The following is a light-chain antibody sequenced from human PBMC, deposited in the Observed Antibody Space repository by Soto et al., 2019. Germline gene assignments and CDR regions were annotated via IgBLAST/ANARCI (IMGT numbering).Light chain of an antibody. Sequence: DIQMTQSPSTLSASVGDRVTITCRASQSISSWLAWYQQKPGKAPKVLIYDASSLKSGVPSRFSGSGTGTAFTLTISSLQPDDFATYYCQQYKSYLTFGQGTKVEIK. CDR2: DAS. J-gene: IGKJ1*01. V-gene: IGKV1-5*01. CDR1: QSISSW. CDR3: QQYKSYLT.